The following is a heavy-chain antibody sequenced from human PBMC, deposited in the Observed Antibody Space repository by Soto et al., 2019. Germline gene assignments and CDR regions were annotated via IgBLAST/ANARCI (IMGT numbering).Heavy chain of an antibody. V-gene: IGHV3-53*01. CDR1: GLTVSSNY. D-gene: IGHD5-18*01. CDR3: ARDFRLDTAMLHDAFDI. J-gene: IGHJ3*02. CDR2: TYSGGST. Sequence: EVQLVESGGGLIQPGGSLRLSCAASGLTVSSNYMSWVRQAPGKGLEWVAITYSGGSTYYADSVKGRFTISRDNSRNTLYLQMNNLRAEDTAVYYCARDFRLDTAMLHDAFDIWGQGTMVTVSS.